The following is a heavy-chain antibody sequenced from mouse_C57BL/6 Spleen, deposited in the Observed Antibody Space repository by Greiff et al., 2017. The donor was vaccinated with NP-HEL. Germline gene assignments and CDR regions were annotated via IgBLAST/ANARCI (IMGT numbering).Heavy chain of an antibody. D-gene: IGHD1-1*01. Sequence: VKLQESGAELMKPGASVKLSCKATGYTFTGYWIEWVKQRPGHGLEWIGEILPGSGSTNYNEKFKGKATFTADTSSNTAYMQLSSLTTEDSAIYYCARSSNYYGSSYLAWFAYWGQGTLVTVSA. V-gene: IGHV1-9*01. CDR1: GYTFTGYW. CDR3: ARSSNYYGSSYLAWFAY. CDR2: ILPGSGST. J-gene: IGHJ3*01.